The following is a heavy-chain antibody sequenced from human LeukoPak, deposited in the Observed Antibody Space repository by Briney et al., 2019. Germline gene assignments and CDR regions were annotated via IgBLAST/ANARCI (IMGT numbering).Heavy chain of an antibody. CDR3: ARVITSLTNWFDP. CDR2: ISYDGSNK. V-gene: IGHV3-30-3*01. J-gene: IGHJ5*02. Sequence: GRSLRLSCAASGFTFSSYAMHWVRQAAGKGLEWVAVISYDGSNKYYADSVKGRFTISRDNSKNTLYLQMNSLRAEDTAVYYCARVITSLTNWFDPWGQGTLVTVSS. D-gene: IGHD3-10*01. CDR1: GFTFSSYA.